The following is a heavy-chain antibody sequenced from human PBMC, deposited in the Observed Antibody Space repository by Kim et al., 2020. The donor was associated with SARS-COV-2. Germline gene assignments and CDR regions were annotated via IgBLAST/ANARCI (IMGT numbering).Heavy chain of an antibody. CDR3: ARDFSGGELLENWFDP. D-gene: IGHD1-26*01. Sequence: GGSLRLSCAASGFTFSSYAMHWVRQAPGKGLEWVAVISYDGSNKYYADSVKGRFTISRDNSKNTLYLQMNSLRAEDTAVYYCARDFSGGELLENWFDPWGQGTLVTVSS. J-gene: IGHJ5*02. V-gene: IGHV3-30-3*01. CDR2: ISYDGSNK. CDR1: GFTFSSYA.